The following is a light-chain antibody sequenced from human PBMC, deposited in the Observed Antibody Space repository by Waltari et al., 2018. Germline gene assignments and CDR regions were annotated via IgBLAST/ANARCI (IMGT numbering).Light chain of an antibody. CDR3: AAWDDSLSGVL. CDR1: NSNIGSNY. Sequence: QSVLTQPPSASGTPGQRVTISCSGWNSNIGSNYLDWYQHLPGTAPKLLSYRNNHRPSGVPDRFSGSKSGTSASLAISGLRSEDEADYYCAAWDDSLSGVLFGGGTKLTVL. J-gene: IGLJ2*01. V-gene: IGLV1-47*01. CDR2: RNN.